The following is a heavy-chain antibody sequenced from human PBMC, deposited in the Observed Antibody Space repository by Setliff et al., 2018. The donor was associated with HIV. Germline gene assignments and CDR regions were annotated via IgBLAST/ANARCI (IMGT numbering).Heavy chain of an antibody. CDR3: ARHGGYSGYPYYYYYYMDV. J-gene: IGHJ6*03. CDR1: GASIGSVNYY. V-gene: IGHV4-39*01. D-gene: IGHD5-12*01. Sequence: PSETLSLTCIVSGASIGSVNYYWGWIRQPPGKGLEWIGNIYYTGTTYYNPSLKSRVTISVDTSKNQFSLNLSSVTAGDTAVYYCARHGGYSGYPYYYYYYMDVWGKGTTVTVSS. CDR2: IYYTGTT.